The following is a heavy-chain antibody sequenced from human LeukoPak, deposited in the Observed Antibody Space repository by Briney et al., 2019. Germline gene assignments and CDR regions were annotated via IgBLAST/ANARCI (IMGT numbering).Heavy chain of an antibody. V-gene: IGHV4-59*01. CDR2: IYYSGST. CDR3: AGTPNCRGGTCYSRWFDP. J-gene: IGHJ5*02. D-gene: IGHD2-15*01. CDR1: DGSIRSYY. Sequence: SETLSLTCTVSDGSIRSYYWSWIRQSPGKGLEWIGYIYYSGSTNYNPSLKSRVTISVDTSKNQFSLKLSSVTAADTAVYYCAGTPNCRGGTCYSRWFDPWGQGTLVTVSS.